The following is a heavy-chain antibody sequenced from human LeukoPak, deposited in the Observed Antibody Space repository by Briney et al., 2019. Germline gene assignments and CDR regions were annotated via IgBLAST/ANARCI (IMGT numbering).Heavy chain of an antibody. V-gene: IGHV1-69*13. CDR2: IIPIFGTA. J-gene: IGHJ4*02. CDR3: AWDSGYSSGWQRGNSGDY. Sequence: PAASVKVSCKASGGTFISYAISWVRQAPGQGLEWMGGIIPIFGTANYAQKFQGRVTITADESTSTAYMELSSLRSEDTAVYYCAWDSGYSSGWQRGNSGDYWGQGTLVTVSS. D-gene: IGHD6-19*01. CDR1: GGTFISYA.